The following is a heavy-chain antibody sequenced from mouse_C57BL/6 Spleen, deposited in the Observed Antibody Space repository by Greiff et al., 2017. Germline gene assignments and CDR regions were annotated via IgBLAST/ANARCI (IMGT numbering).Heavy chain of an antibody. CDR3: ARASTSHYFDD. Sequence: LQQSGPVLVKPGASVKISCKTSGYSFTDYNMNWVKQSNGKSLEWIGAIYPRYGTTSYNQKFKGKAKLTVVPSSSTAYMQLNSLTSEDSAVYYCARASTSHYFDDWGKGTTLTVSS. CDR1: GYSFTDYN. D-gene: IGHD6-1*01. CDR2: IYPRYGTT. J-gene: IGHJ2*01. V-gene: IGHV1-39*01.